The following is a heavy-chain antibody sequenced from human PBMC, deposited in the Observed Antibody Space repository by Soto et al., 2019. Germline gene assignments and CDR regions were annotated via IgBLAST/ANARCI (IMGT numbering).Heavy chain of an antibody. CDR3: TKGDDILTGYPELDY. Sequence: GGSLRLSCAASGFTFSDSTLHWVRQASGKRLEWVGRIRSKANSYATAYAASVKGRFTISRDDSKNTAYLQMNSLKTEDTAVYYCTKGDDILTGYPELDYWGQGTLVTVSS. CDR1: GFTFSDST. D-gene: IGHD3-9*01. V-gene: IGHV3-73*01. CDR2: IRSKANSYAT. J-gene: IGHJ4*02.